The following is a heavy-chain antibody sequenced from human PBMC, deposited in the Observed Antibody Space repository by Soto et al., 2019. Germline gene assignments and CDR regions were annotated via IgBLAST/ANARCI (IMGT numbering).Heavy chain of an antibody. V-gene: IGHV3-53*01. CDR2: IYSGGST. J-gene: IGHJ6*02. D-gene: IGHD6-13*01. Sequence: PGGSLRLSCAASGFTVSSNYMSWVRQAPGKGLEWVSVIYSGGSTYYADSVKGRFTISRDNSKNTLYLQMNSLRAEDTAVYYCARDRIAAARSLYYYGMDVWGQGTTVTVSS. CDR1: GFTVSSNY. CDR3: ARDRIAAARSLYYYGMDV.